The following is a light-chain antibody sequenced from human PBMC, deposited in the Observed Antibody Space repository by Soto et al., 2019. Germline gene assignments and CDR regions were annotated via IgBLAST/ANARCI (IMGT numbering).Light chain of an antibody. CDR1: QGVGSNY. CDR2: GAS. Sequence: EVGLTQSPGTLSVSPGDRATISCRASQGVGSNYLGWYQQKPGQAPRLLIYGASSRATVIPDRFSGSGSGTDFTLSISRLEPEDYAMYYCQQYGSSPFTFGPGTKVEIK. V-gene: IGKV3-20*01. J-gene: IGKJ3*01. CDR3: QQYGSSPFT.